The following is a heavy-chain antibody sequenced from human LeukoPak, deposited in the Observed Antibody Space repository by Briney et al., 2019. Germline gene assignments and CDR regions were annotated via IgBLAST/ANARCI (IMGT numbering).Heavy chain of an antibody. D-gene: IGHD5-18*01. CDR3: ARGEDTAMANFDY. CDR2: IYHSGST. J-gene: IGHJ4*02. Sequence: PSETLSLTCAVSGGSISSGGYSWSWIRQPPGKGLEWIGYIYHSGSTYYNPSLKSRVTISVDRSKNQFSLKLSSVTAADTAVYYCARGEDTAMANFDYWGQGTLVTVSS. V-gene: IGHV4-30-2*01. CDR1: GGSISSGGYS.